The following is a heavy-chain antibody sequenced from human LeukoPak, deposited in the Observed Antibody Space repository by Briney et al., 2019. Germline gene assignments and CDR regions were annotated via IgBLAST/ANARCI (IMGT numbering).Heavy chain of an antibody. V-gene: IGHV1-18*01. CDR2: ISAYNGNR. CDR3: ARDPQKIAAAGSYPDY. Sequence: GASVKVSCKASGYTFTSYGISWVRQAPGQGLEGMGWISAYNGNRDYAQKLQGRVTMTTDTSTSTAYMELRSLRSDDTAVYYCARDPQKIAAAGSYPDYWGQGTLVTVSS. D-gene: IGHD6-13*01. CDR1: GYTFTSYG. J-gene: IGHJ4*02.